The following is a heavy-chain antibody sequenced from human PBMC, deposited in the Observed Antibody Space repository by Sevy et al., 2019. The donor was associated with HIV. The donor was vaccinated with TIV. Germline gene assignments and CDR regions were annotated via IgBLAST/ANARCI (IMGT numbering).Heavy chain of an antibody. CDR2: IWSDGSKK. D-gene: IGHD2-21*02. J-gene: IGHJ5*02. Sequence: GGSLRLSCAASGFTFSNYGMHWVRQVPGKGLEWVAIIWSDGSKKLKSDSVKGRFTISRDNSKNTLYLQMNSLKPEDTAVYYCARDAGAYCGGDGYFGRFDPWGQGTLVTVSS. CDR3: ARDAGAYCGGDGYFGRFDP. CDR1: GFTFSNYG. V-gene: IGHV3-30*02.